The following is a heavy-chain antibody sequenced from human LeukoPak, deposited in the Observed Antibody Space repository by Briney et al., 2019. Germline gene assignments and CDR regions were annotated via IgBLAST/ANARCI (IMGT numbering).Heavy chain of an antibody. Sequence: GGSLRLSCAVSGFTLSSYRMIWVRQAPGKGLEWVSYISSISSAIYYADSVKGRFTISRDNAKNSLYLQMSSLRGEDTAVYYCARAEEEVAATIDYWAREPWSPSPQ. CDR3: ARAEEEVAATIDY. D-gene: IGHD5-12*01. V-gene: IGHV3-48*01. CDR2: ISSISSAI. J-gene: IGHJ4*02. CDR1: GFTLSSYR.